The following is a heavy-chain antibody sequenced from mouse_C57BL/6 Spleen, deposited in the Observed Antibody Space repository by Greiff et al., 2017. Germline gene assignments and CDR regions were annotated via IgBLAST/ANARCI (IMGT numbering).Heavy chain of an antibody. CDR3: ARGNWLYYFDY. D-gene: IGHD4-1*02. V-gene: IGHV5-16*01. CDR2: INYDGSST. J-gene: IGHJ2*01. CDR1: GFTFSDYY. Sequence: EVQLQESEGGLVQPGSSMKLSCTASGFTFSDYYMAWVRQVPEKGLEWVANINYDGSSTYYLDSLKSRFIISRDNAKNILYLQMSSLKSEDTATYYCARGNWLYYFDYWGQGTTLTVSS.